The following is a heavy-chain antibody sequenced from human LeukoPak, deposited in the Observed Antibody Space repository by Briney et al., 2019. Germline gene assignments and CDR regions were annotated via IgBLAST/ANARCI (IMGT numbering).Heavy chain of an antibody. D-gene: IGHD3-9*01. CDR3: ARRTGDILTGYLYYFDY. V-gene: IGHV5-51*01. CDR2: IYPGDSDT. CDR1: GYSFTSYW. J-gene: IGHJ4*02. Sequence: GESLKISCKGSGYSFTSYWIGWVRQLPGKGLEWMGIIYPGDSDTRYSPSFQGQVTISADKSISTAYLQWSSLKASDTAMYYCARRTGDILTGYLYYFDYWGQGTLVTVSS.